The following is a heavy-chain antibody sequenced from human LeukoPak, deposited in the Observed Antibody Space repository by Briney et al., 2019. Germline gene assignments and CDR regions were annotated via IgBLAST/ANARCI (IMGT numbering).Heavy chain of an antibody. CDR3: ASDSDDYGDY. J-gene: IGHJ4*02. V-gene: IGHV3-9*01. CDR1: GFTFEDYA. D-gene: IGHD5-18*01. CDR2: ISWNSGSI. Sequence: PGGSLRLSCAASGFTFEDYAMHWVRQAPGKGLEWVSGISWNSGSIGYADSVKGRFTISRDNAKNSLYLQMNSLRAEDTAVYYCASDSDDYGDYWGQGTLVTVSS.